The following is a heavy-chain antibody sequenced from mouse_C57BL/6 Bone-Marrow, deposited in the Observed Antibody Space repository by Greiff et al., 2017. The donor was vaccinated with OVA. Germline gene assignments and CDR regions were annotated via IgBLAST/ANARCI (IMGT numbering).Heavy chain of an antibody. Sequence: VQRVESGAELVKPGASVKLSCKASGYTFTSYWMHWVKQRPGQSLEWIGMIHPNSGSTNYNEKFKSKATLTVDKSSSTAYMQLSSLTSEDSAVYYCARWGSYDYWGQGATLTVSS. V-gene: IGHV1-64*01. CDR1: GYTFTSYW. D-gene: IGHD1-1*01. J-gene: IGHJ2*01. CDR3: ARWGSYDY. CDR2: IHPNSGST.